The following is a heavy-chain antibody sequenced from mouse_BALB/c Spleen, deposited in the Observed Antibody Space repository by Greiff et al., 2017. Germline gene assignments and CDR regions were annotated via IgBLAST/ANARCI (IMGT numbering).Heavy chain of an antibody. V-gene: IGHV3-8*02. CDR2: ISYSGST. J-gene: IGHJ4*01. CDR1: GDSITSGY. Sequence: EVQLQQSGPSLVKPSQTLSLTCSVTGDSITSGYWNWIRKFPGNKLEYMGYISYSGSTYYNPSLKSRISITRDTSKNQYYLQLNSVTTEDTATYYCARLPFITTAYYAMDYWGQGTSVTVSS. CDR3: ARLPFITTAYYAMDY. D-gene: IGHD1-1*01.